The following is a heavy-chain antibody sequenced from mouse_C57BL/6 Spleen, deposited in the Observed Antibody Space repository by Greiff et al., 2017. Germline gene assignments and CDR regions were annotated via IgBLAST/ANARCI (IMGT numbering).Heavy chain of an antibody. CDR1: GYTFTDYE. D-gene: IGHD1-1*01. CDR3: TRYRGNYVPWFAY. Sequence: VQLQQSGAELVRPGASVTLSCKASGYTFTDYEMHWVKQTPVHGLEWIGAIDPETGGTAYNQKFKGKAILTADKSSSTAYMELRSLTSEDSAVYYCTRYRGNYVPWFAYWGQGTLVTVSA. J-gene: IGHJ3*01. V-gene: IGHV1-15*01. CDR2: IDPETGGT.